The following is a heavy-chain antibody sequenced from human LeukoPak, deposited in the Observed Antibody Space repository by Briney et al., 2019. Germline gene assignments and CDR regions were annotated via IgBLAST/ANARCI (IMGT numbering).Heavy chain of an antibody. CDR1: GFTFSSYW. J-gene: IGHJ6*02. Sequence: GGSLRLSCAASGFTFSSYWMSWVRQAPGKGLEWVANIKQDGSEKYYVDSVKGRFTISRDNAKNSLYLQMNSLRAEDTAVYYCARGKLEGGIAAAAPADYYYYGMDVWGQGTTVTVSS. CDR2: IKQDGSEK. CDR3: ARGKLEGGIAAAAPADYYYYGMDV. D-gene: IGHD6-13*01. V-gene: IGHV3-7*01.